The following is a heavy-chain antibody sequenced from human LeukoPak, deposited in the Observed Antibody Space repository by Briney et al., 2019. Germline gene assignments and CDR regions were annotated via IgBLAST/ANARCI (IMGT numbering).Heavy chain of an antibody. J-gene: IGHJ4*02. CDR2: INPNSGGT. CDR1: GYTFTGYY. CDR3: ARDQSWAYYYDSSGYSHTNEYYFDY. D-gene: IGHD3-22*01. Sequence: ASVKVSCKASGYTFTGYYMHWVRQAPGQGLEWMGWINPNSGGTNYAQKFQGRVTMTRDTSISTAYMELSRLRSDDTAVYYCARDQSWAYYYDSSGYSHTNEYYFDYWGQGTLVTVSS. V-gene: IGHV1-2*02.